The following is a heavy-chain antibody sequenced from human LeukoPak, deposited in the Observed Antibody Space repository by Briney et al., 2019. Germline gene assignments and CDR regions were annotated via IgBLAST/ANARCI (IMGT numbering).Heavy chain of an antibody. V-gene: IGHV1-2*02. D-gene: IGHD6-13*01. J-gene: IGHJ5*02. CDR2: INPNSGGT. CDR3: ARNSGTLIRAAAGNWFDP. Sequence: GASLKVCCKASGYTFTGYYMHWVRQAPGQGLEWMGWINPNSGGTNYAQKFQGRVTMTRDTSISTAYMELSRLRSDDTAVYYCARNSGTLIRAAAGNWFDPWGQGTLVTVSS. CDR1: GYTFTGYY.